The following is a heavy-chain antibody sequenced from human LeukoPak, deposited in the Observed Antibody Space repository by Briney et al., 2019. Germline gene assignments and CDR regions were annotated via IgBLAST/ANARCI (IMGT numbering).Heavy chain of an antibody. CDR1: GFTFSSYA. V-gene: IGHV3-30*01. CDR3: ARGEGDSGSYFGTRFDY. CDR2: ISYDGSNK. D-gene: IGHD1-26*01. Sequence: GRSLRLSCAASGFTFSSYAMHWVRQAPDKGLEWVAVISYDGSNKYYADSVKGRFTISRDNSKNTLYLQMNSLRAEDTAVYYCARGEGDSGSYFGTRFDYWGQGTLVTVSS. J-gene: IGHJ4*02.